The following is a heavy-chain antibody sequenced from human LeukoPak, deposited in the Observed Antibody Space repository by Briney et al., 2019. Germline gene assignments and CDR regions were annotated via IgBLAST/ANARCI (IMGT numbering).Heavy chain of an antibody. J-gene: IGHJ4*02. Sequence: PGGSLRLSCAASGFTFSSYDMNWVRQAPGKGLEWVSYISRLSSTIYSADSLKGRFTISRDNAKNSLFLQMNSLRAEDTAVYYCARHRDSSGTDYWGQGTLVTVSS. CDR2: ISRLSSTI. CDR3: ARHRDSSGTDY. D-gene: IGHD3-22*01. V-gene: IGHV3-48*01. CDR1: GFTFSSYD.